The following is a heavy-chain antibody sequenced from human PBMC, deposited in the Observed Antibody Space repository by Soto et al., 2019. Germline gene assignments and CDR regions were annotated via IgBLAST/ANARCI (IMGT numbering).Heavy chain of an antibody. CDR2: INPNSGGT. CDR3: ASVIGGDSEYYFDY. J-gene: IGHJ4*02. Sequence: ASVKVSCKASGYTFSGFYMHWVRQAPGQGLEWMGWINPNSGGTKSAEKFQGRVTMTRDTSISTAYMELSRLTSAADTAMYFCASVIGGDSEYYFDYWGQGTLVTVSS. CDR1: GYTFSGFY. D-gene: IGHD4-17*01. V-gene: IGHV1-2*02.